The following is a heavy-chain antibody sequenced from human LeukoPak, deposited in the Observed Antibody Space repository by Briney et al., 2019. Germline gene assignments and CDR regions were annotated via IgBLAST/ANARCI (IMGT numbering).Heavy chain of an antibody. CDR3: ARTYGSGEGWFDP. J-gene: IGHJ5*02. V-gene: IGHV3-11*06. CDR2: ISSSSGYT. D-gene: IGHD3-10*01. Sequence: GGSLRLSCAASGFTFSDYYMSWIRQAPGKGLEWVSYISSSSGYTNYADSVKGRFTISRDNAKNSLYLQMNSLRAEDTAVYYCARTYGSGEGWFDPWGQGTLVTVSS. CDR1: GFTFSDYY.